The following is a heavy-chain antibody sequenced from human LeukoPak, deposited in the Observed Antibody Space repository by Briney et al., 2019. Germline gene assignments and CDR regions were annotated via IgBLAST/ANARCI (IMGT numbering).Heavy chain of an antibody. Sequence: GGSLRLSCAASGFTFSDYYMSRIRQAPGKGLEWVSYISSSRSDTKYADSVKGRFTISRDNAKNSLYLQMNSLRAEDTAVYYCARDLHGDYLFDYWGQGTLVTVSS. V-gene: IGHV3-11*06. CDR1: GFTFSDYY. CDR2: ISSSRSDT. D-gene: IGHD4-17*01. J-gene: IGHJ4*02. CDR3: ARDLHGDYLFDY.